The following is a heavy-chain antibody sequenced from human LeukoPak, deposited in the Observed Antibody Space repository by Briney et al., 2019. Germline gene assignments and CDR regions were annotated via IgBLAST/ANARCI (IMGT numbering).Heavy chain of an antibody. CDR3: AREPRYSSSWYEFY. CDR1: GISFSGSW. CDR2: INEDGSVT. Sequence: GGSLRLSCVVSGISFSGSWMTWVRQAPGRGLESVANINEDGSVTYFVDSVKGRFAISRDNANNSVFLQLKSLRAEDTAVYYCAREPRYSSSWYEFYWGQGTLVTVSS. V-gene: IGHV3-7*01. J-gene: IGHJ4*02. D-gene: IGHD6-13*01.